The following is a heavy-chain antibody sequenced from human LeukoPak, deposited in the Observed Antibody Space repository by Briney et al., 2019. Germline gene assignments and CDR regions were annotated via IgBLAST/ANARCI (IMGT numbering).Heavy chain of an antibody. CDR2: MNSNSGNT. V-gene: IGHV1-8*03. J-gene: IGHJ4*02. CDR3: ATRRGSVPYYFDY. CDR1: GYTFTSYD. Sequence: ASVKVSCKASGYTFTSYDINWVRQATGQGLEWMGWMNSNSGNTGYAQKFQGRVTITRNTSISTAYMELSSLRSEDTAVYYCATRRGSVPYYFDYWGQGTLVTVSS. D-gene: IGHD2-15*01.